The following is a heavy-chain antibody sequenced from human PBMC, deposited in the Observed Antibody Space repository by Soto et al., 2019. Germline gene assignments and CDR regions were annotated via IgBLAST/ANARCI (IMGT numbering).Heavy chain of an antibody. V-gene: IGHV4-4*02. J-gene: IGHJ4*02. D-gene: IGHD6-13*01. CDR1: GGSISSSNW. CDR2: VYHSGTT. CDR3: ARTWYDSSPK. Sequence: QVELQESGPGLVKPSGTLSLTCAVFGGSISSSNWWSWVRQPPGKGLEWIGEVYHSGTTNYNPCLKSRVTISMDKSKNQFSLNLTSVTAADTAVYYCARTWYDSSPKWGQGTLVTVSS.